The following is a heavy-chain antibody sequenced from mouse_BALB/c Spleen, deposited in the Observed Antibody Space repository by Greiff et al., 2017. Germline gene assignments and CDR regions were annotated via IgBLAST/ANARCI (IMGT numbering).Heavy chain of an antibody. V-gene: IGHV6-6*02. CDR3: TRQRSPYFDY. CDR2: IRLKSNNYAT. J-gene: IGHJ2*01. Sequence: EVKLMESGGGLVQPGGSMKLSCVASGFTFSNYWMNWVRQSPEKGLEWVAEIRLKSNNYATHYAESVKGRFTISRDDSKSSVYLQMNNLRAEDTGIYYCTRQRSPYFDYWGQGTTLTVSS. CDR1: GFTFSNYW.